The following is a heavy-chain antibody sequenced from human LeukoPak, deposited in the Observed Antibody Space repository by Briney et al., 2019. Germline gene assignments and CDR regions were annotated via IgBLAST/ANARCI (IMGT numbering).Heavy chain of an antibody. V-gene: IGHV3-23*01. CDR1: GFTFSSFV. Sequence: GGSLRLSCAASGFTFSSFVMHWVRQAPGKGLEWVSAISGSGGSTYYADSVKGRFTISRDNSKNTLYLQMNSLRAEDTAVYYCAKDSLGGSWYFFDYWGQGTLVTVSS. D-gene: IGHD6-13*01. CDR2: ISGSGGST. J-gene: IGHJ4*02. CDR3: AKDSLGGSWYFFDY.